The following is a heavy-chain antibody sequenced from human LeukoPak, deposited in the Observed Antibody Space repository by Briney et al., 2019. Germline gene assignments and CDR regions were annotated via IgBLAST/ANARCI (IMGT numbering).Heavy chain of an antibody. CDR3: ARSAAAGRIVATFGY. V-gene: IGHV3-30*04. Sequence: GGSLRLSCAASGFTFSTFAMHWVRQAPGKGLEWVAILSYDGSSKYYADSVKGRFTISRDNSKKTLYLQMNSLRTEDTAVYYCARSAAAGRIVATFGYWGQGTLVTVSS. J-gene: IGHJ4*02. D-gene: IGHD5-12*01. CDR1: GFTFSTFA. CDR2: LSYDGSSK.